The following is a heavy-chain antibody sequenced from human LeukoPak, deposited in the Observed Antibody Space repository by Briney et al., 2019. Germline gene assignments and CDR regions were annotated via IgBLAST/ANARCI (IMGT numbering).Heavy chain of an antibody. V-gene: IGHV3-23*01. CDR1: GFTFSTYA. Sequence: QPGGSLRLSCGAPGFTFSTYAMSWVRQTPGKGLEWVSTISPNGGSTYYAHSVKGRFTVSRDNSKNTLYLRMISLRAEDTAVYYCAKAPRWVASPPDAFDFWGQGTLVTVSS. CDR2: ISPNGGST. J-gene: IGHJ3*01. CDR3: AKAPRWVASPPDAFDF. D-gene: IGHD5-12*01.